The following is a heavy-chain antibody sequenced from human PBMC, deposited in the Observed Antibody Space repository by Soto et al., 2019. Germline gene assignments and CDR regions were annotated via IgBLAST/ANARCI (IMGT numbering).Heavy chain of an antibody. D-gene: IGHD3-10*01. Sequence: QVKLQESGPGLVRPSETLSLTCTVSGGSISNSYWSWIRQSPGKGLEWIGYIYSNGNTNYNPSLSLRLSISIXPXKXXFSLQLRSLSAADTDVYYCARHSTTFIYASGPLDVWGQGTTVTVSS. CDR1: GGSISNSY. V-gene: IGHV4-59*08. CDR2: IYSNGNT. J-gene: IGHJ6*02. CDR3: ARHSTTFIYASGPLDV.